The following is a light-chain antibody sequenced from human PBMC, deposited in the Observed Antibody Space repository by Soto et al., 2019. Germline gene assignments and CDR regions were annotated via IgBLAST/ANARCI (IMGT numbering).Light chain of an antibody. CDR2: DVS. Sequence: QSVLTQPASVSGSPGRSVTISCTGTSTDVGDFNYVSWYQHLPGRAPKLIIYDVSNRPSGISYRFSASKSGRTASLTISGLQAEDEADYYCSSYSSSTTHVVFGEGTKLTVL. CDR3: SSYSSSTTHVV. CDR1: STDVGDFNY. V-gene: IGLV2-14*03. J-gene: IGLJ2*01.